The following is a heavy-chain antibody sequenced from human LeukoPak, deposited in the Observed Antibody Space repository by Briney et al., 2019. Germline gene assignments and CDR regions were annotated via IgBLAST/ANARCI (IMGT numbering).Heavy chain of an antibody. J-gene: IGHJ4*02. CDR3: ARETTVTDRAFDY. V-gene: IGHV4-31*03. CDR1: GGSISSGGYY. CDR2: IYYSGST. D-gene: IGHD4-17*01. Sequence: SQTLSHTCTVSGGSISSGGYYWSWIRQHPGKGLEWIGYIYYSGSTYYNPSLKSRVTISVDTSKNQFSLKLSSVTAADTAVYYCARETTVTDRAFDYWGQGTLVTASS.